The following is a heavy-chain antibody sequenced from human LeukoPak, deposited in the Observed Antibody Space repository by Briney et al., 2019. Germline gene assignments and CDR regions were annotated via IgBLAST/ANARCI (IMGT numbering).Heavy chain of an antibody. CDR2: ISYTGTYI. V-gene: IGHV3-21*04. Sequence: GGSLRLSCAASAFSLSAYNMNWVRQAPGKGLEWVSSISYTGTYIYYADSVKGRFTISRDNAQNSLYLQVNSLRAEDTVIYYCVRDRGTYRPIDYWGQGTLVTVSS. CDR1: AFSLSAYN. D-gene: IGHD1-26*01. J-gene: IGHJ4*02. CDR3: VRDRGTYRPIDY.